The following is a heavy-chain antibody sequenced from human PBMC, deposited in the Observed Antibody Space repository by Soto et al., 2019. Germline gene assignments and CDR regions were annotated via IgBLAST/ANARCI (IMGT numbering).Heavy chain of an antibody. J-gene: IGHJ2*01. V-gene: IGHV6-1*01. CDR1: GDSVSSNSAA. D-gene: IGHD6-13*01. CDR3: ARDGYSSSWYGSYWYFDL. CDR2: TYYRSKWYN. Sequence: QVQLQQSGPGLVKPSQTLSLTCAISGDSVSSNSAAWNWIRQSPSRGLEWLGRTYYRSKWYNDYAVSVKSRITINPDTSKNQFSLHLNSVTPEDTAVYYCARDGYSSSWYGSYWYFDLWGRGTLVTVSS.